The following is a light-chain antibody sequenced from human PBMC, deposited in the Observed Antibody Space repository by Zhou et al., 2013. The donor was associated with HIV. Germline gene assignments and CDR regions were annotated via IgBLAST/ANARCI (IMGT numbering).Light chain of an antibody. J-gene: IGKJ1*01. CDR1: ESVSSR. V-gene: IGKV3-15*01. CDR3: QQYNDRPPWT. CDR2: GAS. Sequence: EIVLTQSPGTLSLSPGQRATLSCRASESVSSRSVAWYQQKPGQAPRLLIRGASARATGTPDRFSGSGSGTEFTLTISSLQSEDSAVYYCQQYNDRPPWTFGQGTKVEIK.